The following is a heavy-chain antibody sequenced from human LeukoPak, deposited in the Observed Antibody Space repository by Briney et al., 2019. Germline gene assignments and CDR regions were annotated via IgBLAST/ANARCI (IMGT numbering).Heavy chain of an antibody. CDR2: ISYDGSNK. CDR1: GFTFSSYA. J-gene: IGHJ4*02. D-gene: IGHD5-18*01. CDR3: ARTYIRGYSYGVLGY. Sequence: GGSLRLSCAASGFTFSSYAMHWVRQAPGKGLEWVAVISYDGSNKYYADSVKGRFTISRDNSKNTLYLQMNRLRAEDTAVYYCARTYIRGYSYGVLGYWGQGSLVTVSS. V-gene: IGHV3-30*04.